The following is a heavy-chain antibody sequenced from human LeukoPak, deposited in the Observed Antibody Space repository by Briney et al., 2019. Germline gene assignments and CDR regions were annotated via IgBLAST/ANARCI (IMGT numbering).Heavy chain of an antibody. V-gene: IGHV4-39*01. J-gene: IGHJ6*03. D-gene: IGHD2/OR15-2a*01. CDR1: GGSISTSAFY. Sequence: PSETLSLTCTVSGGSISTSAFYWGWIRQPPGQGLEWIGSLYDSGNEFYNPSLKSRVTISADTSKNQFSLKLNSVTAADTAMYYCARQISDYYYYYMDVWGEGITVTVSS. CDR3: ARQISDYYYYYMDV. CDR2: LYDSGNE.